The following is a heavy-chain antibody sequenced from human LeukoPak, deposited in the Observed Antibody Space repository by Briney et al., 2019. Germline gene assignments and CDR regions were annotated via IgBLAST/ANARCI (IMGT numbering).Heavy chain of an antibody. J-gene: IGHJ4*02. CDR1: GFTFSSYG. CDR3: AKERIVGATGY. D-gene: IGHD1-26*01. V-gene: IGHV3-30*18. Sequence: PGRSLRLSCAASGFTFSSYGMHWVRQAPGKGLEWVAVISYDGSNKYYADSVKGRFTISRDNSKNTLYLQMNSLRAEDTAVYYCAKERIVGATGYWGQGTLVTVSS. CDR2: ISYDGSNK.